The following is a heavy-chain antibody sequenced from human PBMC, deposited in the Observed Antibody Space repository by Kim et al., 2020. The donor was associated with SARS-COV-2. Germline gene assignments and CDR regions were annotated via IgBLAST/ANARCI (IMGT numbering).Heavy chain of an antibody. D-gene: IGHD2-2*01. CDR2: IYYSGST. CDR3: ARHVVVVPAAIDY. CDR1: GGSISSSSYY. J-gene: IGHJ4*02. Sequence: SETLSLTCTVSGGSISSSSYYWGWIRQPPGKGLEWIGSIYYSGSTYYNPSLKSRVTISVDTSKNQFSLKLSSVTAADTAVYYCARHVVVVPAAIDYWGQGTLVTVSS. V-gene: IGHV4-39*01.